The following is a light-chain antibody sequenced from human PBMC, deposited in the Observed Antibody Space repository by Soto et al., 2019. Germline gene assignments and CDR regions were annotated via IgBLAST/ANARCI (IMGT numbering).Light chain of an antibody. CDR3: QQYGSSPRT. Sequence: DIQLTQSPATLSLSLGERATLSCRASQSVRSSNLAWYQQKPGQAPRLLIYGASIRATGIPHRFSGSGSGTDFTLTISRLQPEDFAVYYCQQYGSSPRTFGQGTKVEIK. CDR1: QSVRSSN. V-gene: IGKV3-20*01. CDR2: GAS. J-gene: IGKJ1*01.